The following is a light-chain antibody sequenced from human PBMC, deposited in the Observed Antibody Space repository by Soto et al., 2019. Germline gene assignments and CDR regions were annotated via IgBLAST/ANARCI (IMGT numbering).Light chain of an antibody. CDR1: SSDVGGYNY. CDR2: DVS. J-gene: IGLJ3*02. Sequence: QSALTQPASVSGSPGQSITISCTGTSSDVGGYNYVSRYQQHPGKAPKLMIYDVSNRPSGVSNRFSGSKSGNTASLTISGLQAEEEADYYCSSYTSSSTLVFGGGTKVTVL. V-gene: IGLV2-14*01. CDR3: SSYTSSSTLV.